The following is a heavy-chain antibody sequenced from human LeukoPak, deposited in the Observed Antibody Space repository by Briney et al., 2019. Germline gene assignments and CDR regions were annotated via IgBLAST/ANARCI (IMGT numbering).Heavy chain of an antibody. V-gene: IGHV4-31*03. CDR3: ARTAGTTMKGNWFDP. CDR1: GGSISSGGYY. Sequence: SETLSLTCTVSGGSISSGGYYWSWIRQHPGKGLEWIGYIYYSGSTYYNPSLKSRVTISVDTSKNQSSLKLSSVTAADTAVYYCARTAGTTMKGNWFDPWGQGTLVTVSS. D-gene: IGHD1-7*01. CDR2: IYYSGST. J-gene: IGHJ5*02.